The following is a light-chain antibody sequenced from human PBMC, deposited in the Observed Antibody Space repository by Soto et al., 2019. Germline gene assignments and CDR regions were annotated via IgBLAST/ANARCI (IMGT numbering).Light chain of an antibody. Sequence: DIVLTQSPGTLSLSPGERATLSCRSSQSVSSNYLAWYQQKPDQAPRLVIYDVSGRATGIPDRFSGSGSGTAFTLTISRLEPEDSAVYYCQQYGISPTFGQGTKVEIK. V-gene: IGKV3-20*01. CDR1: QSVSSNY. J-gene: IGKJ1*01. CDR3: QQYGISPT. CDR2: DVS.